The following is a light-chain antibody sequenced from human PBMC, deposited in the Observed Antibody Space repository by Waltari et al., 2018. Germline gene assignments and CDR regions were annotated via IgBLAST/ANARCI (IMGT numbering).Light chain of an antibody. J-gene: IGKJ1*01. V-gene: IGKV3-11*01. CDR2: DAS. Sequence: EIVLTQSPATLSLSPGERATLSCRASQSVSSYLAWYKQKPGQAHRLLIYDASNRATGSPARFSGSGSGTDFTLTISSLEPEDFAVYYGQQRSNWSWTFGQGTKVEIK. CDR1: QSVSSY. CDR3: QQRSNWSWT.